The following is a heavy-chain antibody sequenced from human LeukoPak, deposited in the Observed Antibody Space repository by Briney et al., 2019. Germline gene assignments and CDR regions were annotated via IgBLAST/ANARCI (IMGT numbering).Heavy chain of an antibody. J-gene: IGHJ4*02. D-gene: IGHD2-15*01. CDR2: ISSSSSYI. CDR3: ASRRTASQWSDY. V-gene: IGHV3-21*04. Sequence: GGSLRLSCAASGFTFSSYSMNWVRQAPGKGLEWVSSISSSSSYIYYADSVKGRFTISRDNAKNSLYLQMNSLRAEDTAVYYCASRRTASQWSDYWGQGTLVTVSS. CDR1: GFTFSSYS.